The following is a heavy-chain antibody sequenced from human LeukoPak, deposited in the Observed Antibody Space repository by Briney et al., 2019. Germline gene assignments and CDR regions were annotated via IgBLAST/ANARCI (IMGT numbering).Heavy chain of an antibody. Sequence: ASVKVSCKASGYTFTGYYMHWVRQAPGQGLEWMGWISAYNGNTNYAQKLQGRVTMTTDTSTSTAYMELRSLRSDDTAVYYCARDPGGWLRLGSSYMDVWGKGTTVTVSS. J-gene: IGHJ6*03. V-gene: IGHV1-18*04. CDR3: ARDPGGWLRLGSSYMDV. D-gene: IGHD5-12*01. CDR2: ISAYNGNT. CDR1: GYTFTGYY.